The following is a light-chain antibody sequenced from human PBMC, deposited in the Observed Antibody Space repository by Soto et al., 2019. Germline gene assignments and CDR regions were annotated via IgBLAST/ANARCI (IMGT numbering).Light chain of an antibody. CDR2: EVN. J-gene: IGLJ1*01. Sequence: QSALTQPPSASGSPGQSVTISCTGTSSDVGGYNYVSWYQQNPGKVPKLMIYEVNKRPSGVPDRFSGSKSGNTASLNVSGIQAEDEADYYCTSYAGGNNVFGTGTKVTVL. CDR3: TSYAGGNNV. V-gene: IGLV2-8*01. CDR1: SSDVGGYNY.